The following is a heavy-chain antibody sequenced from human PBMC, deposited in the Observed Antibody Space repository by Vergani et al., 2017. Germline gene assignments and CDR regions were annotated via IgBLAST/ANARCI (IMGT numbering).Heavy chain of an antibody. J-gene: IGHJ6*02. CDR2: IYYSGTT. D-gene: IGHD3-22*01. V-gene: IGHV4-31*03. CDR1: GAYVGSGGYY. Sequence: QVQLQESGPGLVKASQTLSLTCSVSGAYVGSGGYYWSWVRQRPGMGLDWIGYIYYSGTTYYNPSLESRLTISLDTSENHLSLKLTSVTAADTAVYYCAREHISNYYDSSGYYYMGYYYGMDVWGQGTTVTVSS. CDR3: AREHISNYYDSSGYYYMGYYYGMDV.